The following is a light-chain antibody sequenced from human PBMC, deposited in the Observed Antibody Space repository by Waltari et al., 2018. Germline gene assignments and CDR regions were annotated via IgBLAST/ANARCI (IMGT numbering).Light chain of an antibody. CDR2: LNSDGSH. Sequence: QLVLTQSPSASASLGASVKLTCTLSSGHSSYAIAWPQQQPEKGPRYLMNLNSDGSHSKGDGIPDRFSGSSSGAERYLTISSLQSEDEADYYCQTWGTGAWVLGGGTKLTVL. CDR1: SGHSSYA. J-gene: IGLJ3*02. CDR3: QTWGTGAWV. V-gene: IGLV4-69*01.